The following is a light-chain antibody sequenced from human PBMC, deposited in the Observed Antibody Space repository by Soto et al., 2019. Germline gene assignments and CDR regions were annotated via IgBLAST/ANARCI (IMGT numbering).Light chain of an antibody. Sequence: QSVLTQPASVSGSPGQSITISCTGTSSDVGGYNYVYWYQHHPGKVPKLLIYDVANRPSGVSDRFSGSKSGNTASLTISGLQAEDEADYYCNPYTGTITYVFGTGTKHTVL. CDR1: SSDVGGYNY. CDR2: DVA. J-gene: IGLJ1*01. CDR3: NPYTGTITYV. V-gene: IGLV2-14*03.